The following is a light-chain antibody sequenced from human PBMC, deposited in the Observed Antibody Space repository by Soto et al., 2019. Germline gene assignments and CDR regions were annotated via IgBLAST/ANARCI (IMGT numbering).Light chain of an antibody. CDR2: WAS. J-gene: IGKJ5*01. V-gene: IGKV4-1*01. Sequence: DIVMTQSPDSLAVSLGERATINCRSSQSVLYSSNNKNCLAWYQQKPGQPPNLLIYWASTRESGVPDRFSGSGSRTDFTLTISSLQAEDVAVYYCQQYYSTPITFGQGTRLEIK. CDR1: QSVLYSSNNKNC. CDR3: QQYYSTPIT.